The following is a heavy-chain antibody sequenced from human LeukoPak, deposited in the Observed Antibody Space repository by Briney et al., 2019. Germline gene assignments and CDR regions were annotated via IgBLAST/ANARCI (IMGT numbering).Heavy chain of an antibody. CDR2: IYYSGST. CDR1: GGSISSSSYY. J-gene: IGHJ4*02. Sequence: PSETLSLTCTVSGGSISSSSYYWGWIRQPPGKGLEWIGSIYYSGSTYYSPSLKSRVTISVDTSKNQFSLKLSSVTAADTAVYYCARHSGVLRLGELSTRGGFFDYWGQGTLVTVSS. CDR3: ARHSGVLRLGELSTRGGFFDY. D-gene: IGHD3-16*02. V-gene: IGHV4-39*01.